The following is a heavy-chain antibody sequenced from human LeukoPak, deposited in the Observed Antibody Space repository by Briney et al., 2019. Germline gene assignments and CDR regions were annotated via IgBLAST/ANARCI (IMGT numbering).Heavy chain of an antibody. Sequence: PGGSLRLSCAASGFTFSDYYMSWIRQAPGKGLEWVSYISSSSSYTNYADSVKGRFTISRDNAKNSLYLQMNSLRAEDTAVYYCARVRKFYYDSSDYFDYWGQGTMVTVSS. CDR3: ARVRKFYYDSSDYFDY. CDR2: ISSSSSYT. J-gene: IGHJ4*02. CDR1: GFTFSDYY. D-gene: IGHD3-22*01. V-gene: IGHV3-11*05.